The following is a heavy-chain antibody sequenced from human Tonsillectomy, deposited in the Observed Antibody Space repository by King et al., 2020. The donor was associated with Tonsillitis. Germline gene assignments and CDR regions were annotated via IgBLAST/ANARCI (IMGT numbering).Heavy chain of an antibody. V-gene: IGHV4-4*07. CDR3: AREVVWFGESEAFDI. D-gene: IGHD3-10*01. CDR1: GGPISTFY. J-gene: IGHJ3*02. Sequence: MQLQESGPGLVKPSETLSLTCTVSGGPISTFYWSWIRQPAGKGLEWIGRIYMSGSTNYNPSLKSRVTMSVDTSKNQFSLKVISMTAADTAVYYCAREVVWFGESEAFDIWGQGTMVTVSS. CDR2: IYMSGST.